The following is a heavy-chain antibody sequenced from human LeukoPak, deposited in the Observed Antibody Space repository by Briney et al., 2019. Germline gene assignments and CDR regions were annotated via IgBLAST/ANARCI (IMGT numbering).Heavy chain of an antibody. Sequence: SETLSLTCTVSGGSISGTDYHWSWIRQPPGKGLEWIGYIYYSGTTYYNPSLKSLVTISVDTSQNQFSLILSSVTAADTAVYYCAREEGGYSACGIHYWGQGTLVTVSS. CDR2: IYYSGTT. J-gene: IGHJ4*02. D-gene: IGHD5-12*01. CDR1: GGSISGTDYH. V-gene: IGHV4-30-4*08. CDR3: AREEGGYSACGIHY.